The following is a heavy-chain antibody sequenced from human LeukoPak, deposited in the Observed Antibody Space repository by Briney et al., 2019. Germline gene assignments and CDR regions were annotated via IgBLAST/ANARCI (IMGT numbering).Heavy chain of an antibody. CDR3: ARQEYNSDVSGHGVAAI. D-gene: IGHD3-22*01. CDR1: GGSISSSYYY. V-gene: IGHV4-39*01. CDR2: IYYSGNT. Sequence: PSETLSLTCTVSGGSISSSYYYWGWIRQPPGKGLEWIGSIYYSGNTFSNPSLKSRVIISVDTSKNQFSLKLSSVTAADTAVYYCARQEYNSDVSGHGVAAIWGRGTMVTVSS. J-gene: IGHJ3*02.